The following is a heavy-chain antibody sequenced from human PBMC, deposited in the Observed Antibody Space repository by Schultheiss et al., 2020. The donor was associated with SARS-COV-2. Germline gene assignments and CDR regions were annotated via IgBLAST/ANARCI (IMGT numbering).Heavy chain of an antibody. V-gene: IGHV3-48*04. J-gene: IGHJ6*03. CDR3: ARSPNSSGYYSDYYMDV. CDR2: ISSSGSTI. D-gene: IGHD3-22*01. CDR1: GFNFDNYA. Sequence: GGSLRLSCGASGFNFDNYAMSWVRQAPGKGLEWVSYISSSGSTIYYADSVKGRFTISRDNAKNSLYLQMNSLRAEDTAVYYCARSPNSSGYYSDYYMDVWGKGTTVTVSS.